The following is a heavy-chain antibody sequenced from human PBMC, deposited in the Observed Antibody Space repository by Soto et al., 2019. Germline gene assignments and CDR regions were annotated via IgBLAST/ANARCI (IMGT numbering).Heavy chain of an antibody. V-gene: IGHV3-33*01. CDR1: GFTFSNYG. CDR3: ASISGYDPGNYFGP. CDR2: TKNDGTIK. D-gene: IGHD5-12*01. J-gene: IGHJ5*02. Sequence: PGGSLRLSCAASGFTFSNYGIHWVRQAPGKGLEWVALTKNDGTIKYYAESVKGRFTISKDHSKNTVFLQMSGLRAEDTAVYYCASISGYDPGNYFGPWGQGTLVTVSS.